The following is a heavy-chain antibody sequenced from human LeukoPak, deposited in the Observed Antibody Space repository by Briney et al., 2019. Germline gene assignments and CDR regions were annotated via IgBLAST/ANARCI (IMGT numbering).Heavy chain of an antibody. J-gene: IGHJ5*02. V-gene: IGHV4-59*12. CDR3: ARMEYYYDSSGYPPNWFDP. D-gene: IGHD3-22*01. CDR2: IYYSGST. Sequence: KSSETLSLTCTVSGGSISSYYWSWIRQPPGKGLEWIGYIYYSGSTNYNPSLKSRVTMSVDTSKNQFSLKLSSVTAADTAVYYRARMEYYYDSSGYPPNWFDPWGQGTLVTVSS. CDR1: GGSISSYY.